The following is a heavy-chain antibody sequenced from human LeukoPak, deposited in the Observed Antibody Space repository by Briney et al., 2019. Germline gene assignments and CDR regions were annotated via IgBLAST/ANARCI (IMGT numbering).Heavy chain of an antibody. D-gene: IGHD2-15*01. CDR3: TRDIGVTAWGEWNY. Sequence: GGSLRLSCAASGFTFSSYAMSWVRQAPGKGLVWVSRINTDGTTTNYADSVKGRFTISRDNAENTLYLQMSSLRAEDTAVYYCTRDIGVTAWGEWNYWGQGTLVTVSS. CDR1: GFTFSSYA. J-gene: IGHJ4*02. V-gene: IGHV3-74*01. CDR2: INTDGTTT.